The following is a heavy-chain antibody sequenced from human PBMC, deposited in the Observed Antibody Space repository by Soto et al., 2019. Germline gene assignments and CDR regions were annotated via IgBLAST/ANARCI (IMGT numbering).Heavy chain of an antibody. Sequence: ASVKVSCKASGGTFSSYAISWVRQAPGQGLEWMGGIIPIFGTANYAQKFQGRVTITADESTSTAYMELSSLRSEDTAVYYCARGYCSSTSCATYFDYWGQGTLVTVSS. J-gene: IGHJ4*02. CDR3: ARGYCSSTSCATYFDY. CDR1: GGTFSSYA. D-gene: IGHD2-2*01. CDR2: IIPIFGTA. V-gene: IGHV1-69*13.